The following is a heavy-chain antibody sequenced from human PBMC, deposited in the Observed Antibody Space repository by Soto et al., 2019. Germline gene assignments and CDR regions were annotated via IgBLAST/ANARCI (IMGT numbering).Heavy chain of an antibody. CDR3: AREGNLEYSSSSSGYYYYYYGMDV. CDR2: IDPSDSYT. CDR1: GLTFTNYW. J-gene: IGHJ6*02. V-gene: IGHV5-10-1*01. Sequence: PGESLKISCRGSGLTFTNYWIAWVRQMPGKGLEWMGRIDPSDSYTNYSPSFQGHVTISADKSISTAYLQWSSLKASDTAMYYCAREGNLEYSSSSSGYYYYYYGMDVWGQGTTVTVSS. D-gene: IGHD6-6*01.